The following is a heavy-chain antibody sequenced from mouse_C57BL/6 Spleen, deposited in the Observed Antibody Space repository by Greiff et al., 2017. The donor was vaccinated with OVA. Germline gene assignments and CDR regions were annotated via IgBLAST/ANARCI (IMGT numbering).Heavy chain of an antibody. V-gene: IGHV1-64*01. CDR2: IHPNSGST. CDR1: GYTFTSYW. J-gene: IGHJ2*01. CDR3: ARFPFITTVGATDY. D-gene: IGHD1-1*01. Sequence: VQLQQSGAELVKPGASVKLSCKASGYTFTSYWMHWVKQRPGQGLEWIGMIHPNSGSTNYNEKVKSKATLTVDKSSSTAYMQLSSLTSEDSAVYYCARFPFITTVGATDYWGQGTTRTVSS.